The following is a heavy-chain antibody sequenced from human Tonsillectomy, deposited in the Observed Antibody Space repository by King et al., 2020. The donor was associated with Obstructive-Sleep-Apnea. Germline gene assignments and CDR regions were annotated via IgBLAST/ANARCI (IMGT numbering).Heavy chain of an antibody. CDR1: GFIFSSYS. CDR2: ISRDTTTI. Sequence: VQLVESGGGLVQPGGSLRLSCAASGFIFSSYSMNWVRQAPGKGLEWVSYISRDTTTIYYADSVKGRFTISRDNTKNSLYLQMNSLRAEDTAVYYCTSTFFGVIMQPERFKNYYGMDVWGQGTTVTVSS. V-gene: IGHV3-48*04. J-gene: IGHJ6*02. D-gene: IGHD3-3*01. CDR3: TSTFFGVIMQPERFKNYYGMDV.